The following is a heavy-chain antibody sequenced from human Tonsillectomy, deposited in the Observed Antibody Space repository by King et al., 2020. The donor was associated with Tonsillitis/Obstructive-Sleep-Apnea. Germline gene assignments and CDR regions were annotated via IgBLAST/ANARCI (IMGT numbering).Heavy chain of an antibody. CDR3: AGGRISPAVHNWFGP. Sequence: VQLQQWGAGLLKPSGTLSLTCGVFSGSFSGHYWSWIRQPPGKGLEWIGEINHSGSTNYNPSLKSRVTISGDTSKNQFSLRLNSVPAPDTALYYCAGGRISPAVHNWFGPWGQGTLVIVPS. CDR2: INHSGST. V-gene: IGHV4-34*01. D-gene: IGHD2-2*01. J-gene: IGHJ5*02. CDR1: SGSFSGHY.